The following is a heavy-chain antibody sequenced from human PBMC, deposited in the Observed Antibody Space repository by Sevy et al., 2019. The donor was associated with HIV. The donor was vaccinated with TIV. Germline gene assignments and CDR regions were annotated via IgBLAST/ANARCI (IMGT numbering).Heavy chain of an antibody. CDR3: AKDDPNENSGWTINYYYGMDV. J-gene: IGHJ6*02. CDR2: ISGIGGST. D-gene: IGHD5-12*01. V-gene: IGHV3-23*01. CDR1: GFTFSNYA. Sequence: GGSLRLSCVASGFTFSNYAMNWVRQAPGKGLEWVSGISGIGGSTDYADSVEGRFTIYRDNSKNTLYLRMNNLRAEDTAVYYCAKDDPNENSGWTINYYYGMDVWGQGTTVTVSS.